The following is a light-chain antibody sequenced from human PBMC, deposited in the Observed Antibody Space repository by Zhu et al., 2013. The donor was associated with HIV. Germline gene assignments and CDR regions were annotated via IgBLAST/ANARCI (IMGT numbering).Light chain of an antibody. J-gene: IGKJ1*01. CDR1: QSVSSN. CDR2: GAS. Sequence: EIVMTQSPATLSVSPGERVNLSCRASQSVSSNLAWYQQKRGQAPRLLIYGASTRATGIPDRFSGSGSGTDFTLTISRLESEDFAVYFCQQYGDAPPWTFGQGTNVEIK. CDR3: QQYGDAPPWT. V-gene: IGKV3-15*01.